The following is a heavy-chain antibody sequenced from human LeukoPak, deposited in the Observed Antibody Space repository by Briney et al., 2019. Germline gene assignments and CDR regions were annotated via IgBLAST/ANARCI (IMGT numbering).Heavy chain of an antibody. CDR2: IFYGGSA. V-gene: IGHV4-39*07. J-gene: IGHJ6*03. CDR1: GASISSSDDY. CDR3: ASNSPRTTVPTDYYYYYMDV. Sequence: PSETLSLACTVSGASISSSDDYWGWIRQAPGKGLEWIGSIFYGGSAHYNPSLNSRATIFVDTSKNQFSLKLSSVTAADAGMYYCASNSPRTTVPTDYYYYYMDVWGKGTTVTVSS. D-gene: IGHD4-17*01.